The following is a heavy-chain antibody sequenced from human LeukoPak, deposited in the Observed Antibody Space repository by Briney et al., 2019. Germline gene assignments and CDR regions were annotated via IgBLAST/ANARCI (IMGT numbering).Heavy chain of an antibody. Sequence: SETLSLTCTVSGGSISSYYWSWIRQPPGKGLEWIGYIYYSGSTNYNPSLKSRVTISVDTSKNQFSLKLSSVTAADTAVYYCARDRVDFWSGYSPYGMDVWGQGTTVTVSS. CDR2: IYYSGST. V-gene: IGHV4-59*12. J-gene: IGHJ6*02. CDR1: GGSISSYY. D-gene: IGHD3-3*01. CDR3: ARDRVDFWSGYSPYGMDV.